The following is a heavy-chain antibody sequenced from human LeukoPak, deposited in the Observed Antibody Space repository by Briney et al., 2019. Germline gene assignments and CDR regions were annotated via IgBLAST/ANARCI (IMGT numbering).Heavy chain of an antibody. J-gene: IGHJ4*02. D-gene: IGHD6-19*01. CDR2: IYYSGST. CDR3: VRLPIAVAGTIDY. Sequence: GSLRLSCAASGFTFSSSEMNWVRQPPGKGLEWIGSIYYSGSTYYNPSLKSRVTISVDTSKNQFSLKLSSVTAADTAVYYCVRLPIAVAGTIDYWGQGTLVTVSS. CDR1: GFTFSSSE. V-gene: IGHV4-39*01.